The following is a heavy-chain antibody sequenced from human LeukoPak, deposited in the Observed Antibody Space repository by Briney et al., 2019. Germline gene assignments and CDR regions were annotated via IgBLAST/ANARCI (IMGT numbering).Heavy chain of an antibody. CDR1: GFTFSSYV. Sequence: PGGSLRLSCAASGFTFSSYVMHWVRQAPGKGLGWVAFIRYDGSNKYYADSVKGRFTISRDNSKNTPYLQMNSLTADDTAVYYCAKDRNYYGSGEHFDYWGQGTLVTVSS. CDR2: IRYDGSNK. V-gene: IGHV3-30*02. D-gene: IGHD3-10*01. CDR3: AKDRNYYGSGEHFDY. J-gene: IGHJ4*02.